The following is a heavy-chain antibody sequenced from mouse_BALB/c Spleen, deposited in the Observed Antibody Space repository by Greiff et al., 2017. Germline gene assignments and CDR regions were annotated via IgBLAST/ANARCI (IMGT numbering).Heavy chain of an antibody. V-gene: IGHV1-87*01. CDR3: ARGDGNYPIYYAMDY. D-gene: IGHD2-1*01. CDR2: IYPGDGDT. J-gene: IGHJ4*01. CDR1: GYTFTSYW. Sequence: QVQLQQSGAELARPGASVKLSCKASGYTFTSYWMQWVKQRPGQGLEWIGAIYPGDGDTRYTQKFKGKATLTADKSSSTAYMQLSSLASEDSAVYYCARGDGNYPIYYAMDYWGQGTSVTVSS.